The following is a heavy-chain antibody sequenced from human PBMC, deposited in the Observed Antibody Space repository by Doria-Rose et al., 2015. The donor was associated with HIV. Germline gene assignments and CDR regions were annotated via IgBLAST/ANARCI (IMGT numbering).Heavy chain of an antibody. CDR3: ARALSGTYDY. D-gene: IGHD1-26*01. Sequence: VQLVESGPGLVKPSKTLSLTCSVSGGSISHYYWSWIRQPPGKGLEYIGDIFYTGSTNYSPSLKSRVSISIDTSKNKLSLRLSSVTAADTAVYYCARALSGTYDYWGQGTLVTVSS. J-gene: IGHJ4*02. CDR2: IFYTGST. CDR1: GGSISHYY. V-gene: IGHV4-59*01.